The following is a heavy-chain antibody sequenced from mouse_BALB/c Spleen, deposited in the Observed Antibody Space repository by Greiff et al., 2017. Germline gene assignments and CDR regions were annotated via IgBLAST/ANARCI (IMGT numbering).Heavy chain of an antibody. Sequence: EVQGVESGGDLVKPGGSLKLSCAASGFTFSSYGMSWVRQTPDKRLEWVATISSGGSYTYYPDSVKGRFTISRDNAKNTLYLQMSSLKSEDTAMYYCARQSDYDEAWFAYWGQGTLVTVSA. CDR3: ARQSDYDEAWFAY. CDR1: GFTFSSYG. CDR2: ISSGGSYT. V-gene: IGHV5-6*01. J-gene: IGHJ3*01. D-gene: IGHD2-4*01.